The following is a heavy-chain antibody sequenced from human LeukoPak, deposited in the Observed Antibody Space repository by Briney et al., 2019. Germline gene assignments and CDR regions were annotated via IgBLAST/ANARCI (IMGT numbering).Heavy chain of an antibody. CDR1: GGSIRSSYYY. D-gene: IGHD3-3*01. J-gene: IGHJ4*02. CDR2: IYDSGST. Sequence: PSETLSLTCTVSGGSIRSSYYYWGWIRQPPGKGLEWIGSIYDSGSTYYNPSLKSRVTISVDTSKNQFSLKLSSVTAADTAVYYCARRLFRASEYDFWSGYSQRGYFDYWGQGTLVTVSS. V-gene: IGHV4-39*01. CDR3: ARRLFRASEYDFWSGYSQRGYFDY.